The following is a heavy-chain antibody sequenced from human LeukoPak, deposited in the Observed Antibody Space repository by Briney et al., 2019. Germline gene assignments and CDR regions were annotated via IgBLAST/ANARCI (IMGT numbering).Heavy chain of an antibody. Sequence: GGSLRLSCAASGFTFSSYWMHWVRQAPGKGLVWVSAISGSGGSTYYADSVKGRFTISRDNSKNTLYLQMNSLRAEDTAVYYCAKVSDTAMGLAYFDYWGQGTLVTVSS. CDR3: AKVSDTAMGLAYFDY. CDR2: ISGSGGST. J-gene: IGHJ4*02. V-gene: IGHV3-23*01. D-gene: IGHD5-18*01. CDR1: GFTFSSYW.